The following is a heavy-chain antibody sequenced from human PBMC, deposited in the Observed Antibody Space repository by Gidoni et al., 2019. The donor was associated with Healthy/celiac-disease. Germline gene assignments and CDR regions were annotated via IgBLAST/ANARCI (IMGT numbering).Heavy chain of an antibody. CDR2: IMGSGGST. CDR3: AKAKVAAPRHAFDI. D-gene: IGHD2-15*01. CDR1: GVTFSSYA. V-gene: IGHV3-23*01. Sequence: EVQLLESGGGLVQPGGSLRLSCAASGVTFSSYAMSWVRQAPGKGLEWVSAIMGSGGSTYYADSVKGRFTISRGNSKNTLYLQMNSLRAEDTAVYYCAKAKVAAPRHAFDIWGQGTMVTVSS. J-gene: IGHJ3*02.